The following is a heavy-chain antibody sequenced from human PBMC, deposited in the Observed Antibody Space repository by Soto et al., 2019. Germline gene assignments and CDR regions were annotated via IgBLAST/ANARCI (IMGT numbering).Heavy chain of an antibody. Sequence: PSETLSLTCAVYGGSFSGYYWSWIRQSPGKGLEWIGEINHSGSTNYNPSLKSRVTISVDTSKNQFSLKLSSVTAADTAVYYCARRYYDFWSGSHYYYYYGMDVWGQGTTVTVSS. CDR1: GGSFSGYY. D-gene: IGHD3-3*01. V-gene: IGHV4-34*01. CDR3: ARRYYDFWSGSHYYYYYGMDV. CDR2: INHSGST. J-gene: IGHJ6*02.